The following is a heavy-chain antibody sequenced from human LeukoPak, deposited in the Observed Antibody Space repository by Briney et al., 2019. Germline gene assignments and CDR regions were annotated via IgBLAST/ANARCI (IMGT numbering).Heavy chain of an antibody. CDR1: GYIFTGYY. D-gene: IGHD3-10*01. J-gene: IGHJ5*02. Sequence: GASVKVSCKASGYIFTGYYINWVRQAPGQGLEWMGWINPDGGADYAQKFQGRVTMTRDTSISTAYMELSRLRSDDTAVYYCARTYYGSGSHNWFDPWGQGTLVTVSS. CDR2: INPDGGA. V-gene: IGHV1-2*02. CDR3: ARTYYGSGSHNWFDP.